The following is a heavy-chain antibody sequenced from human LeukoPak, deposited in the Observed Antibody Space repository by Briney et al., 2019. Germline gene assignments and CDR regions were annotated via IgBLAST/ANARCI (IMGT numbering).Heavy chain of an antibody. CDR1: GFTFSSYS. CDR3: AKDLLFPTFGSDS. J-gene: IGHJ4*02. CDR2: ISSSSSYI. D-gene: IGHD2-21*02. V-gene: IGHV3-21*04. Sequence: GGSLRLSCAASGFTFSSYSMNWVRQAPGKGLEWVSSISSSSSYIYYADSVKGRFTVSRDNSKNTLYLQMNSLRAEDTALYYCAKDLLFPTFGSDSWGQGTLVTVSS.